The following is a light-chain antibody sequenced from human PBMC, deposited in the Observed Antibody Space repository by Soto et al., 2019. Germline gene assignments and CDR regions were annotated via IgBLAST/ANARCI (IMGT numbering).Light chain of an antibody. CDR3: CSYAGSYTFDV. CDR1: SSDVGGYNY. V-gene: IGLV2-11*01. CDR2: DVS. Sequence: QSVLTQPRSVSGSPGQSVTISCTGTSSDVGGYNYVSWYQQHPGKAPKLMIYDVSKRLSGVPDRFSGSKSGNTASLTISGLQAEDEADYYCCSYAGSYTFDVFGNGTKVTV. J-gene: IGLJ1*01.